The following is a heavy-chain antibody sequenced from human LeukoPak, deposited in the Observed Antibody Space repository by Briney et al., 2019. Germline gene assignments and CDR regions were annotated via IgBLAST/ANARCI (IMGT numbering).Heavy chain of an antibody. CDR3: ARFETFRRGWFDP. Sequence: YWSWIRQPPGKGLEWMGIIYPGDSDTRCSPSFQGQVTISADKSISTAYLQWSSLKASDTAMYYCARFETFRRGWFDPWGQGTLVTVSS. J-gene: IGHJ5*02. CDR2: IYPGDSDT. CDR1: YW. D-gene: IGHD3-16*01. V-gene: IGHV5-51*01.